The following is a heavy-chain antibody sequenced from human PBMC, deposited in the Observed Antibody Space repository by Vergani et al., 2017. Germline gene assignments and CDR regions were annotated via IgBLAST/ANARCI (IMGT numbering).Heavy chain of an antibody. V-gene: IGHV1-46*03. CDR2: INPSGGST. J-gene: IGHJ4*02. D-gene: IGHD3-10*01. Sequence: QVQLVQSVTEVEKPGASVKVSCKASGYTFTNYYIHWVRQAPGQGLEWMGIINPSGGSTTYAQQFQGRLTMTRDTSTSTVYMDLSNLRSEDTAVYYCARPHGDILPPDPRRLDYWGQGTLVTVSS. CDR1: GYTFTNYY. CDR3: ARPHGDILPPDPRRLDY.